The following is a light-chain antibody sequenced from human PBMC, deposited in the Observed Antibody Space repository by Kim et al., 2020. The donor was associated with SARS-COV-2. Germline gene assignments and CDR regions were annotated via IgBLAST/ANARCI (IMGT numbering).Light chain of an antibody. CDR3: QAWDSSTVV. Sequence: SVSPGQTASITWSGDKLGDQYVCGYQQKPGRSPVLVIYEESKRPSGIPERFSGSNSGSTATLTISGTQAMDEADYYCQAWDSSTVVFGGGTQLTVL. CDR2: EES. CDR1: KLGDQY. J-gene: IGLJ2*01. V-gene: IGLV3-1*01.